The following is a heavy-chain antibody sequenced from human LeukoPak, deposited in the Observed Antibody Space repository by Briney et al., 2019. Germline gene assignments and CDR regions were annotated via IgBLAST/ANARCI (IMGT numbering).Heavy chain of an antibody. V-gene: IGHV3-23*01. CDR2: ISGADGGT. J-gene: IGHJ6*02. Sequence: PGGSLRLSCAASGFTFSTYAMSWVRQAPGKGLEWVSAISGADGGTFYADSVKGRFTFSRDNSMNTLYLQMDSLRAEDTAVYYCAKMEDGYYYYGMDVWGQGTMVTVSS. CDR1: GFTFSTYA. D-gene: IGHD3-3*01. CDR3: AKMEDGYYYYGMDV.